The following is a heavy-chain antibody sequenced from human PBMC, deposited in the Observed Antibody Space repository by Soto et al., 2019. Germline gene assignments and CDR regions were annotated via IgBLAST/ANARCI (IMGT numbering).Heavy chain of an antibody. CDR2: IYHTGNT. CDR3: ARDVGIHDAFDI. Sequence: QVRLHESGPGLVKPSETLSLTCTVSTDSFNDYYWSWIRQPPGKGLEWIGSIYHTGNTNYNPSLESRVSISGDTSNIQFSLSLSSVTAADTAVYYCARDVGIHDAFDIWGQGTLVTVSS. J-gene: IGHJ3*02. D-gene: IGHD5-18*01. CDR1: TDSFNDYY. V-gene: IGHV4-59*13.